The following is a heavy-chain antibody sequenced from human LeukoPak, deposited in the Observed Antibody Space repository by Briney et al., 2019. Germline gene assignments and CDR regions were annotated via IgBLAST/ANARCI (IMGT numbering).Heavy chain of an antibody. D-gene: IGHD3-10*01. Sequence: PSETLSLTCAVYGGSFSGYYWSWIRQPPGKGLEWIGEINHSGNTNYNPSLKSRVTISVDTSKNQFSLKLSSVTAADTAVYYCARRPMVIDHWGQGTLVTVSS. CDR2: INHSGNT. V-gene: IGHV4-34*01. CDR3: ARRPMVIDH. J-gene: IGHJ4*02. CDR1: GGSFSGYY.